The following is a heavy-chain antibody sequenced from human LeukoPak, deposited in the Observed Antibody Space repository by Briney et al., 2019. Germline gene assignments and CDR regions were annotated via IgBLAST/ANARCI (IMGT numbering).Heavy chain of an antibody. CDR3: AKDDPATHY. Sequence: ASVKVSCKASGYSFTAKYMHWVRQAPGQGLERMGWINPNSGGTNYAQKFQGRVTMTRDTSVTTAYMELDSLTSDDTAVYYCAKDDPATHYWGQGTLVTVSS. J-gene: IGHJ4*02. V-gene: IGHV1-2*02. CDR1: GYSFTAKY. CDR2: INPNSGGT. D-gene: IGHD6-25*01.